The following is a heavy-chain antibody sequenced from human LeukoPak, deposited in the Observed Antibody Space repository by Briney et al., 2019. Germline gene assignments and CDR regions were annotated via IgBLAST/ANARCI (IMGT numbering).Heavy chain of an antibody. J-gene: IGHJ4*02. Sequence: PSQTLSLTCTVSGGSISSGDYYWSWIRQPPGKGLEWIGYIYYSGSTYYNSSLKSRVIISVDTSKTQFSLKLSSVTAADTAVYYCARLTVTEYFDYWGQGTLVTVSS. V-gene: IGHV4-30-4*08. CDR3: ARLTVTEYFDY. D-gene: IGHD4-17*01. CDR2: IYYSGST. CDR1: GGSISSGDYY.